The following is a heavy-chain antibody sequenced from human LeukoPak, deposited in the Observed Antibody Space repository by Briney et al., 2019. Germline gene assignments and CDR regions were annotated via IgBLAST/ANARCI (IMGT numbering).Heavy chain of an antibody. V-gene: IGHV3-11*06. Sequence: GGSLRLSCAASGFTFSDYCMSWIRQAPGKGLEWVSYISPTSSYTNYADSVKGRFTISRDNAENSLYLQMNSLRAEDTAVYYCARGHYGMDVWGQGTTVTVSS. CDR3: ARGHYGMDV. CDR1: GFTFSDYC. J-gene: IGHJ6*02. CDR2: ISPTSSYT.